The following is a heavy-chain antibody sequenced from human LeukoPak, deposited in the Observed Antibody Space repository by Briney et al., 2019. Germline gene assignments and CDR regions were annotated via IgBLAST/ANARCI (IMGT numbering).Heavy chain of an antibody. CDR3: AKDLHYGSADY. J-gene: IGHJ4*02. V-gene: IGHV3-48*01. Sequence: GGSLRLSCAASGLTFSSYSMNWVRQAPGKGLEWVSYISTSSSTIYYADSVKGRFTISRDNAKNALYLQMNSLRAEDTAVYYCAKDLHYGSADYWGQGTLVTVSS. CDR1: GLTFSSYS. D-gene: IGHD3-10*01. CDR2: ISTSSSTI.